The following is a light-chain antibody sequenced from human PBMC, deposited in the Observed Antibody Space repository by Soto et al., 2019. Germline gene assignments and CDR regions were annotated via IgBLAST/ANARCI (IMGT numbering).Light chain of an antibody. Sequence: EIVLTQSPGTLSLSPGERATLSCRASQTVTSSFLAWYQRKPGQAPRLLIYGASDRATGIPDRFSGSGSGTDFTLTISRLEPEDFAVYYCQQYGDSPWRFGQGTKVEIK. CDR1: QTVTSSF. V-gene: IGKV3-20*01. CDR3: QQYGDSPWR. J-gene: IGKJ1*01. CDR2: GAS.